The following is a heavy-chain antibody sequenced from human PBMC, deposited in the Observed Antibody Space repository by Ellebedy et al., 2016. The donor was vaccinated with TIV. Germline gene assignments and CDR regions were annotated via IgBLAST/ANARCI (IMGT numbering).Heavy chain of an antibody. CDR3: ARTRYNWIDY. D-gene: IGHD1-20*01. J-gene: IGHJ4*02. V-gene: IGHV2-70*11. Sequence: SGPTLVKPTQTLTLTCTFSGFSLSSSGMCVSWIRQPPGKALEWLARIDWDDDEYYSTSLKTRLAISKDTSKNQVVLTMTNMKPVDTATYYCARTRYNWIDYWGQGTLVTVSS. CDR1: GFSLSSSGMC. CDR2: IDWDDDE.